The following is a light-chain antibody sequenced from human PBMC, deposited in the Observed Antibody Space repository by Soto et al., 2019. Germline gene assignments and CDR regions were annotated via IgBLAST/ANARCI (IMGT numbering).Light chain of an antibody. V-gene: IGKV3-15*01. Sequence: EVVMTQSPATLSVSPGERATLSCRASQSVSSNLAWYQQKPGQAPRLLIHGASTRATGIPARFSGSGSGTEFTLTISSLQSEDFVVYYCQQYNNWPPTWTFGQGTKGDIK. CDR3: QQYNNWPPTWT. CDR2: GAS. J-gene: IGKJ1*01. CDR1: QSVSSN.